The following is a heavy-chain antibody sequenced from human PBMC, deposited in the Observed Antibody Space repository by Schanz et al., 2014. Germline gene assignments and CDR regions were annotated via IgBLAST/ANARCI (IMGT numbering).Heavy chain of an antibody. CDR3: AKDAENTAMITDYFDY. Sequence: PGGSLRLSCAASGFTFSDYYMSWIRQAPGRGLEWVSIISGSGGNTYYADAVRGRFTISRDNSKTTVYLQMNSLRAEDTAVYYCAKDAENTAMITDYFDYWGQGTLVTVSS. CDR2: ISGSGGNT. V-gene: IGHV3-23*01. D-gene: IGHD5-18*01. J-gene: IGHJ4*02. CDR1: GFTFSDYY.